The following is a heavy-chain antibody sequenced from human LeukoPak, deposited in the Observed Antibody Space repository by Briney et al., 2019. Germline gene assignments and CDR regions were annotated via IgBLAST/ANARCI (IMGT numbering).Heavy chain of an antibody. CDR3: ARDQGRTADYVWGTYFDY. CDR1: GYSFTSYY. D-gene: IGHD3-16*01. Sequence: GASAKVSCKASGYSFTSYYIHWVRQDPGQRPEWMGMINPYYGGTAYAQMFKGGVTLTRDTSTSTVYMELSSLKSEDTAVYFCARDQGRTADYVWGTYFDYWGQGALVTVSS. CDR2: INPYYGGT. J-gene: IGHJ4*02. V-gene: IGHV1-46*01.